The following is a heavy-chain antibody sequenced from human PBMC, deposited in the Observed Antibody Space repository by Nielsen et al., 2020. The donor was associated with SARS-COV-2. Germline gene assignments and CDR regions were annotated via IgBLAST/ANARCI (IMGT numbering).Heavy chain of an antibody. J-gene: IGHJ5*02. V-gene: IGHV1-2*06. CDR1: GYTFTGYY. CDR3: ARDRYSSGWYP. D-gene: IGHD6-19*01. CDR2: INPNRGGT. Sequence: ASVKVSCKASGYTFTGYYMHWVRQAPGQGLEWMGRINPNRGGTNYAQKFQGRVTMTRDTSISTAYMELSRLRSDDTAVYYCARDRYSSGWYPWGQGTLVTVSS.